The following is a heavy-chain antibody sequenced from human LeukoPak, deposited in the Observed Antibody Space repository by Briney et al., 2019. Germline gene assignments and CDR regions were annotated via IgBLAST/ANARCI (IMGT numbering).Heavy chain of an antibody. CDR2: INPNSGGT. V-gene: IGHV1-2*02. CDR3: AKGRVVAGTKSLMYHWLDP. D-gene: IGHD6-19*01. J-gene: IGHJ5*02. Sequence: VASVKVSCKTSGYTFTGYYLHWARQAPGQGLEWMGWINPNSGGTKYAQKFQGRVTMTRDTSINTVYVGLSRLSSDDTAVYYCAKGRVVAGTKSLMYHWLDPWGQGTLVTVSS. CDR1: GYTFTGYY.